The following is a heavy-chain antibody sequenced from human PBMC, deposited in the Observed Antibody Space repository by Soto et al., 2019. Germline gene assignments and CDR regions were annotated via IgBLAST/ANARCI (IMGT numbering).Heavy chain of an antibody. CDR2: IYYRGNT. D-gene: IGHD2-15*01. CDR1: GGSISSSSYY. CDR3: AREGGGYCSGGSCQVDY. V-gene: IGHV4-39*02. J-gene: IGHJ4*02. Sequence: QLQLQESGPGLVKPSETLSLTCTVSGGSISSSSYYWGWIRQPPGKGLEWIGSIYYRGNTYYNTSLNIRVTISVDTSKNQFSMKLSSVTAADTAVYYCAREGGGYCSGGSCQVDYWGQGTLVTVSS.